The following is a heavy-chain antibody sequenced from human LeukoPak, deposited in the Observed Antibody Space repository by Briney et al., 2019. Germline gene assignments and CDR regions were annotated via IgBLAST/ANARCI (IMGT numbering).Heavy chain of an antibody. CDR3: AKDLGGSGSYYNIGAFDI. D-gene: IGHD3-10*01. J-gene: IGHJ3*02. Sequence: GGSLRLSCAASGFTFSSYAMSWVRQAPGKGLEWVSAISGSGGSTYYADSVKGRFTISRDNSKNTPYLQMNSLRAEDTAVYYCAKDLGGSGSYYNIGAFDIWGQGTMVTVSS. V-gene: IGHV3-23*01. CDR2: ISGSGGST. CDR1: GFTFSSYA.